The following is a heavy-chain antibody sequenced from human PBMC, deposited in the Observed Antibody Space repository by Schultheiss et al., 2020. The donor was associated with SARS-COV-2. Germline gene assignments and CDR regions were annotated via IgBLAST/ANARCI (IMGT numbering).Heavy chain of an antibody. CDR1: GGSISSYY. Sequence: SQTLSRTCTVSGGSISSYYWSWIRQPPGKGLEWIGEINHSGSTNYNPSLKSRVTISVDTSKNQFSLKLSSVTAADTAVSYCARGKGSPIYFYYYMDVWGKGTTVTVSS. CDR3: ARGKGSPIYFYYYMDV. J-gene: IGHJ6*03. CDR2: INHSGST. V-gene: IGHV4-34*01. D-gene: IGHD2-15*01.